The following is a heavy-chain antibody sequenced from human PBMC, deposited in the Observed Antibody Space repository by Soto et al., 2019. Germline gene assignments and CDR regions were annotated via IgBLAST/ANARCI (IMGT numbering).Heavy chain of an antibody. CDR1: GYTFSGYY. CDR3: ARVFSSSWYGSFDY. D-gene: IGHD6-13*01. J-gene: IGHJ4*02. Sequence: QVQLVQSGAEVKKPGASVKVSCRASGYTFSGYYMPWVRQAPGKGLEWMGWINPNSGGTNYAQKFQGWVTMTRDTSISTADMELSRLRSDATAVYDCARVFSSSWYGSFDYWGQGTLVTVSS. CDR2: INPNSGGT. V-gene: IGHV1-2*04.